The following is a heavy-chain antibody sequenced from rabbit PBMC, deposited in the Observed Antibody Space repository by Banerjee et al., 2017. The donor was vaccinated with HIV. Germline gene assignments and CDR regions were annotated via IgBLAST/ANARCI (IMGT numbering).Heavy chain of an antibody. Sequence: QSLEESGGDLVKPGASLTLTCTPSGFSFSSTYYMCWVRQAPGKGLEWVACIGTSTGSGRAYYATWAKGRFTISKTSSTVDLQMTSLTAADTATYFCARGVHIGGWTYEGLDLWGQGTLVTVS. V-gene: IGHV1S40*01. J-gene: IGHJ4*01. D-gene: IGHD1-1*01. CDR2: IGTSTGSGRA. CDR1: GFSFSSTYY. CDR3: ARGVHIGGWTYEGLDL.